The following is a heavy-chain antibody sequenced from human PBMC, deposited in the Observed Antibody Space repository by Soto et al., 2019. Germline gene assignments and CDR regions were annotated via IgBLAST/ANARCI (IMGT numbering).Heavy chain of an antibody. D-gene: IGHD3-16*01. CDR2: ISFDEINK. CDR1: GFSFSSYG. Sequence: QVQLVESGGGVVQPGRSLRLSCAASGFSFSSYGMHXXXXXXXXXXEWVGVISFDEINKFYADSVKGRFTVSRDISKXXXXXXXXXXXXXXXXXXXXXXXXXXXXXXGMIANWFDSWGQGTLVTVSS. V-gene: IGHV3-30*03. CDR3: XXXXXXXXXXGMIANWFDS. J-gene: IGHJ5*01.